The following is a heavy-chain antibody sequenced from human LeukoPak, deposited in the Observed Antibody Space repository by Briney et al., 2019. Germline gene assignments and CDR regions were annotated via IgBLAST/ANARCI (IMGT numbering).Heavy chain of an antibody. CDR1: GFTFSDYD. CDR2: ISCSGSSI. Sequence: SLRFSCAASGFTFSDYDMNWIRQAPWKGLEWVSYISCSGSSIYYEESVMERLIISSHNANNYQYLQMHNLRAPDTAAYYSTRVGIKIWFDSWGQGTLVTVSS. CDR3: TRVGIKIWFDS. V-gene: IGHV3-11*01. J-gene: IGHJ5*01. D-gene: IGHD7-27*01.